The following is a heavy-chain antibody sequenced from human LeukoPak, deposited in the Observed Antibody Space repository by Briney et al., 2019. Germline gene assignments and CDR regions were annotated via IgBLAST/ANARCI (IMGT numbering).Heavy chain of an antibody. CDR1: GFTFSSYD. CDR3: IRIRTGEHQYGMDV. D-gene: IGHD7-27*01. CDR2: IDTVGNT. Sequence: QPGGSLRLSCAASGFTFSSYDMHWVRQATGKGLEWVSAIDTVGNTYYAGSVKGRFTISRENAKNSLYLQMNSLRDGDTAVYYCIRIRTGEHQYGMDVWGQGTTVTVSS. V-gene: IGHV3-13*01. J-gene: IGHJ6*02.